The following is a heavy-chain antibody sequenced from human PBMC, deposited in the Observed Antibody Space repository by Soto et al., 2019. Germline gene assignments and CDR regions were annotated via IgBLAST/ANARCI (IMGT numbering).Heavy chain of an antibody. V-gene: IGHV4-31*03. Sequence: SETLSLTCTVSGGSITTGGYYWSWIRQLPGKGLGWIGHRYYSESTYYNPSLKSRVSISLDTSKNQFSLKLCFVTAADTAMYYCARTKCSGGSCYSWSLDYWGQGTPVTVSS. J-gene: IGHJ4*02. CDR1: GGSITTGGYY. CDR3: ARTKCSGGSCYSWSLDY. CDR2: RYYSEST. D-gene: IGHD2-15*01.